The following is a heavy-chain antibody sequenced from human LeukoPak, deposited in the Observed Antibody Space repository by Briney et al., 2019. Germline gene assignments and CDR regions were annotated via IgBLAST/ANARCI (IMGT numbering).Heavy chain of an antibody. J-gene: IGHJ3*02. CDR1: GGSISSYY. V-gene: IGHV4-59*01. D-gene: IGHD3-22*01. CDR3: ARDLRAYYYDSSGYPDLYAFDI. Sequence: PSETLSLTCTVSGGSISSYYWSWIRQPPGKGLEWIGYIYYSGSTNYNPSLKSRVTISVDTSKNQFSLKLSSVTAADTAVYYCARDLRAYYYDSSGYPDLYAFDIWGQGTMVTVSS. CDR2: IYYSGST.